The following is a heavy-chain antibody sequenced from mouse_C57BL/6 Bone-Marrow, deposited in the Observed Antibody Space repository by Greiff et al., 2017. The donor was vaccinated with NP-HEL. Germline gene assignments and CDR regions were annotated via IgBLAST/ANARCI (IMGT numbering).Heavy chain of an antibody. CDR3: ARSITTVVAHYFDY. V-gene: IGHV1-76*01. CDR1: GYTFTDYY. Sequence: QVQLQQSGAELVRPGASVKLSCKASGYTFTDYYINWVKQSPGQGLEWIARIYPGSGNTYYNEKFKGKATLTAEKSSSTAYMQLSSLTSEDSAVYFCARSITTVVAHYFDYWGQGTTLTVSS. J-gene: IGHJ2*01. D-gene: IGHD1-1*01. CDR2: IYPGSGNT.